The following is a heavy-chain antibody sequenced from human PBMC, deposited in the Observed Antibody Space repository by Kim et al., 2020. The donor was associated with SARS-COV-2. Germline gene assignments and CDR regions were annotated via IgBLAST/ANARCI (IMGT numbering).Heavy chain of an antibody. V-gene: IGHV3-66*01. D-gene: IGHD3-22*01. CDR1: GFSVRNTY. CDR2: IYSDGRT. Sequence: GGSLRLSCAPSGFSVRNTYLSWVRQAPGKGLDGVSLIYSDGRTFYADSVNGRFTVSKDNSKDTLYLQMNSLGAEDTAVYYCARAGYYDSSGHYF. CDR3: ARAGYYDSSGHYF. J-gene: IGHJ2*01.